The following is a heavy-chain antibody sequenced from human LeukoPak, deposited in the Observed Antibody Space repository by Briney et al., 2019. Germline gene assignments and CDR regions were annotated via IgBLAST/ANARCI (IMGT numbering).Heavy chain of an antibody. V-gene: IGHV1-8*01. CDR3: ASLGYSYGYTDY. D-gene: IGHD5-18*01. CDR2: MNPNSGNT. J-gene: IGHJ4*02. Sequence: ASVKVSCKASGYTFTSYDINWVRQATGQGLEWMGWMNPNSGNTGYAQKFQGRVTMTRNTSISTAYMELSSLRSEDTAVCYCASLGYSYGYTDYWGQGTLVTVSS. CDR1: GYTFTSYD.